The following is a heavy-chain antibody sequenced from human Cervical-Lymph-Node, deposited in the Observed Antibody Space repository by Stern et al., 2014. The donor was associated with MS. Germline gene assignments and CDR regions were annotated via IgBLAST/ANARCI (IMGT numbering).Heavy chain of an antibody. D-gene: IGHD2-15*01. J-gene: IGHJ3*02. Sequence: QLQLQESGPGLVKPSQTLSLSCTVSGYSISSGSYHWNWIRQPAGKGLEWIGRIYATGNTNYNPSLKNRVTMSVDTSKNQFSRNLSSVTAADTAVYYCARVSVGTFDIWGQGAMVTVSS. CDR1: GYSISSGSYH. CDR3: ARVSVGTFDI. CDR2: IYATGNT. V-gene: IGHV4-61*02.